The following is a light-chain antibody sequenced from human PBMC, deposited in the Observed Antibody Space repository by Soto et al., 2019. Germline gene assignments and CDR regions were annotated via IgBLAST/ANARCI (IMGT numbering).Light chain of an antibody. CDR3: HQYKNWPWT. CDR1: QSVSSY. CDR2: GAS. Sequence: EIVMTQSPASLSVSPGERVTLSCTASQSVSSYLAWYQQIPGQAPRLLIHGASTGDIGVPDRFSGSGSGTEFTLTISTLQSEDSAVYYCHQYKNWPWTFGQGTKVEI. J-gene: IGKJ1*01. V-gene: IGKV3-15*01.